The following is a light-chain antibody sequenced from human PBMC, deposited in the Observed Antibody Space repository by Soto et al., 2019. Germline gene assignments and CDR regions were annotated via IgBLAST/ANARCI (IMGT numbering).Light chain of an antibody. CDR3: QQYDGSIT. CDR1: QSVSSSY. CDR2: GAS. V-gene: IGKV3-20*01. Sequence: PGESATLSCRASQSVSSSYLAWYQQKPGRAPRLLIYGASNRATGIPDRFSGSGSGTDFTLTISRLEPEDFAVFYCQQYDGSITFGQGTRLEIE. J-gene: IGKJ5*01.